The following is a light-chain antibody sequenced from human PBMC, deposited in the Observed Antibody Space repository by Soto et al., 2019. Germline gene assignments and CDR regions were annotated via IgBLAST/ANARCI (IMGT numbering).Light chain of an antibody. CDR2: GAS. Sequence: EIVMTQSPGTLSLSPGERATISCRASQVIGSRYLAWYHQKSGQAPRLLIYGASSRATGIPDRFSGSGSGTDFTVTISRLEPEDFGVYYCQQFGSSIPHTFGQGTKVDIK. CDR3: QQFGSSIPHT. J-gene: IGKJ2*01. V-gene: IGKV3-20*01. CDR1: QVIGSRY.